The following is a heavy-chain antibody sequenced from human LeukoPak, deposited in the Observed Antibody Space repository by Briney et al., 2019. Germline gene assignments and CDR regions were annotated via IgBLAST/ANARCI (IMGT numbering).Heavy chain of an antibody. CDR1: GYSFTTYW. Sequence: GESLKISCKASGYSFTTYWIGWVRQMPGRGLEYMAIIHPGNSDTRYSPSFQGQVTISADKSISTAFLQWSSLKASDTAIYYCARHSLWAFAYWDQGALVTVFS. CDR3: ARHSLWAFAY. V-gene: IGHV5-51*01. D-gene: IGHD7-27*01. CDR2: IHPGNSDT. J-gene: IGHJ4*02.